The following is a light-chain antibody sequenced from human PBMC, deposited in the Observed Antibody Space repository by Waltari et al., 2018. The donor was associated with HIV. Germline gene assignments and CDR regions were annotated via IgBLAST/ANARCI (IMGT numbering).Light chain of an antibody. CDR1: ELGVNY. CDR3: QAWGSTTSGV. Sequence: SYEVTQPPSVAVSPGQTATITCSGYELGVNYTSWYQQKPGQSPLLVIYQDNKRPSGIPERFSGSSSGHTATLTISGTLPMDEADYYCQAWGSTTSGVFGRGTKLTVL. CDR2: QDN. V-gene: IGLV3-1*01. J-gene: IGLJ2*01.